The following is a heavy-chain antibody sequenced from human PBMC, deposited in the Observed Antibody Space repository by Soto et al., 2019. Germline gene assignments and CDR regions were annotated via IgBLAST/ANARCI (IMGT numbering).Heavy chain of an antibody. CDR3: ARDGIGGTVFRGYLDY. D-gene: IGHD1-7*01. Sequence: QEQLVESGGGGVHPGTSLRPSCAVPGGTFHGYGMPWVRQAPGKGRGGGAIIRFEGSKKGYADSVKGRFTISRDNSKNTLYLQMNTLGAEDTAVYYCARDGIGGTVFRGYLDYWGRGTVVTVSS. J-gene: IGHJ4*02. V-gene: IGHV3-33*01. CDR2: IRFEGSKK. CDR1: GGTFHGYG.